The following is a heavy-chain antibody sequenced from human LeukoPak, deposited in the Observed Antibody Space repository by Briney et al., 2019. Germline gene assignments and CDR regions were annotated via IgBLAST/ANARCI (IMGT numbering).Heavy chain of an antibody. CDR1: GYTFTSYY. J-gene: IGHJ2*01. CDR3: ARLYSGSYSAPYWYFDL. D-gene: IGHD1-26*01. CDR2: INPSGGST. V-gene: IGHV1-46*01. Sequence: ASVKVSCKASGYTFTSYYMHWVRQAPGQGLEWMGIINPSGGSTSYAQKFQGRVTMTRDTSTSTVYMELSSLRSEDTAVYYCARLYSGSYSAPYWYFDLWGRGTLVTVSS.